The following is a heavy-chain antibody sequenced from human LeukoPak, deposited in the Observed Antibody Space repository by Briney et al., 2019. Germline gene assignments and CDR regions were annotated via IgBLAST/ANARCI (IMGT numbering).Heavy chain of an antibody. J-gene: IGHJ4*02. CDR3: AKDVLGYSYGYFGY. CDR1: GFTFSSYS. V-gene: IGHV3-48*01. Sequence: GGSLRLSCAASGFTFSSYSMNWVRQAPGKGLEWVSYISSSGIIYYADSVKGRFTISRDNSKNTLYLQMNSLRAEDTAVYYCAKDVLGYSYGYFGYWGQGTLVTVSS. CDR2: ISSSGII. D-gene: IGHD5-18*01.